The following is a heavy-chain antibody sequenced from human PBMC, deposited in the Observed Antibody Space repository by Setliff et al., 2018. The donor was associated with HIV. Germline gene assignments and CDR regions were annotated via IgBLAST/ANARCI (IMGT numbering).Heavy chain of an antibody. CDR2: IYHSGIT. CDR1: GGSISSGDYS. D-gene: IGHD3-10*01. V-gene: IGHV4-30-4*02. J-gene: IGHJ4*02. Sequence: SETLSLTCTVSGGSISSGDYSWNWMRQTPGKGLEWIGYIYHSGITSYNPSLKSRVTMSVDTSKNQFSLRLKSVTAADAAIYYCARGAGAFGAKLDSWGQGSLVTVSS. CDR3: ARGAGAFGAKLDS.